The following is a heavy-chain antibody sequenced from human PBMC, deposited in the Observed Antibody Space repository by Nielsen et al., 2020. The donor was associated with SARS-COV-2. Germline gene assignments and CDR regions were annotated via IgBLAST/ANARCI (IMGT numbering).Heavy chain of an antibody. J-gene: IGHJ4*02. Sequence: GESLKISCAASGFTISSYGMSWVRQVSGKGLEWLSEIRNRGGRTRYADSVKGRFTISRDSSKNTQSLQMNSLRVDDKAVYYCAKDSEVAGYDHWVQGTLVIFSS. CDR2: IRNRGGRT. D-gene: IGHD3-22*01. CDR1: GFTISSYG. V-gene: IGHV3-23*01. CDR3: AKDSEVAGYDH.